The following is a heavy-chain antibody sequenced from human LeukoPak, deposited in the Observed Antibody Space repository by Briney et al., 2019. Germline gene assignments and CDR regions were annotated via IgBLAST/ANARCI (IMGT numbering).Heavy chain of an antibody. J-gene: IGHJ4*02. Sequence: GASVKVSCKASGYTFTSYYMHWVRQAPGQGLEWMGIINPSGGSTSYAQKFQGRVTMTRDTSTSTVYMELSSLRPEDTAVYYCARDRSQDSSGFDFDYWGRGTLVTVSS. D-gene: IGHD3-22*01. CDR2: INPSGGST. V-gene: IGHV1-46*01. CDR1: GYTFTSYY. CDR3: ARDRSQDSSGFDFDY.